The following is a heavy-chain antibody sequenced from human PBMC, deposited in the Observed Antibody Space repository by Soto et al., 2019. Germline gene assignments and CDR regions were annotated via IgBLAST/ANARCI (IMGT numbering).Heavy chain of an antibody. CDR3: ARADPSGSYGE. CDR1: GFTFSSYA. Sequence: QVQLVESGGGVVQPGRSLRLSCAASGFTFSSYAMHWVRQAPGKGLVWVAVVSYDGSNKYYADSVKGRFTISRDNSNTTLYLQMNSRRAAATAVYYCARADPSGSYGEWGQGTLVTVSS. D-gene: IGHD1-26*01. J-gene: IGHJ4*02. CDR2: VSYDGSNK. V-gene: IGHV3-30-3*01.